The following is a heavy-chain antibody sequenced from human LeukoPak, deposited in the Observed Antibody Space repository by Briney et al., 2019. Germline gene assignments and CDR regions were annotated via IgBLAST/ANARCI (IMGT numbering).Heavy chain of an antibody. D-gene: IGHD3-16*02. CDR2: INPNSGNT. V-gene: IGHV1-18*04. CDR1: GYTFTAYY. CDR3: ARDFGPYVWGSYRYRFDY. Sequence: ASVKVSCKASGYTFTAYYMHWVRQAPGQGLEWMGWINPNSGNTNYAQKLQGRVTMTTDTSTSTAYMELRSLRSDDTAVYYCARDFGPYVWGSYRYRFDYWGQGTLVTVSS. J-gene: IGHJ4*02.